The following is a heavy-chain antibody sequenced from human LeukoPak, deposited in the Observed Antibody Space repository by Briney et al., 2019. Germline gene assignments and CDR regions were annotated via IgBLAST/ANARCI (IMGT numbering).Heavy chain of an antibody. CDR3: ARVFGRYYGSGGFDY. CDR2: INPSGGST. D-gene: IGHD3-10*01. Sequence: ASGKVSCKASGYTFTRYYMHWVRQAPGQGLEWMGIINPSGGSTSYAQKFQGRVTMTRDMSTSTVYMELSSLRSEDTAVYYCARVFGRYYGSGGFDYWGQGTLVTVSS. V-gene: IGHV1-46*01. J-gene: IGHJ4*02. CDR1: GYTFTRYY.